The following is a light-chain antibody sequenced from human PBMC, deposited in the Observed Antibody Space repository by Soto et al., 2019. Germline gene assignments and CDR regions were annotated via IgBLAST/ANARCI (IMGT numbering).Light chain of an antibody. Sequence: QSALTQPASVSGSPGQSITISCTGTSSDVGGYNFVSWYQQHPGKVPKLMIFDVNRRPSGVSDRFSGSKSGNTASLTISGLQAQDEGDYYCCSYTSSSTHVFGSGAKLTVL. CDR3: CSYTSSSTHV. V-gene: IGLV2-14*03. J-gene: IGLJ1*01. CDR2: DVN. CDR1: SSDVGGYNF.